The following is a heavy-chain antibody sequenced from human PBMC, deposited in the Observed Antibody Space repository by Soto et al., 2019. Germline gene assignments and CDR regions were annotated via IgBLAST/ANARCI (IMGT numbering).Heavy chain of an antibody. CDR3: AKDLPQIVATIFDY. V-gene: IGHV3-23*01. CDR2: ISGSGVNI. Sequence: GSLRLSCTASGFTFSTYYMNWVRQAPGKGLEWVSAISGSGVNIYYADSVNGRFTISRDNSKNTLYLQMNSLRDEDTAVYFCAKDLPQIVATIFDYWGQGTLVTVSS. J-gene: IGHJ4*02. CDR1: GFTFSTYY. D-gene: IGHD5-12*01.